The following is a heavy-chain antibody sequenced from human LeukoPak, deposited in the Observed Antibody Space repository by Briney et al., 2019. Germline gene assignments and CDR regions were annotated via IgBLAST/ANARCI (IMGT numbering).Heavy chain of an antibody. V-gene: IGHV4-61*01. Sequence: SETLSLTCTVSGGSVSSSSYYWGWIRQPPGKGLAWIGYIYYSGSTNYNPSLKSRVTISVDTSKNQFSLKLSSVTAADTAVYYCARDYYDSVGFGYWGQGTLVTVSS. D-gene: IGHD3-22*01. J-gene: IGHJ4*02. CDR3: ARDYYDSVGFGY. CDR2: IYYSGST. CDR1: GGSVSSSSYY.